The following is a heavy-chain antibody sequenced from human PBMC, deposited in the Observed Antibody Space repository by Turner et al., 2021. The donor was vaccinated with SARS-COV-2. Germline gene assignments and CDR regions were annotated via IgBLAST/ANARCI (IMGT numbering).Heavy chain of an antibody. CDR1: GFTFSTYW. J-gene: IGHJ4*02. CDR3: ARHGDYCFAH. Sequence: VHLLQSGGAFVEPGGSLRLSCAASGFTFSTYWMAWVSHVPWKGLKWVAHIRQDGSDQNYVGSVKGRFTISRDNVENSLLLQMNRLGAEDTAVYYCARHGDYCFAHWGQGTLLTVSS. D-gene: IGHD4-17*01. CDR2: IRQDGSDQ. V-gene: IGHV3-7*01.